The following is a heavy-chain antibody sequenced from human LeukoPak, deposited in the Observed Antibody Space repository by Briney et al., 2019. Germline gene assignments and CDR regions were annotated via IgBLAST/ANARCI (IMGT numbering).Heavy chain of an antibody. CDR1: GGSISSGDYY. V-gene: IGHV4-30-4*01. CDR2: IYYSGST. J-gene: IGHJ5*02. D-gene: IGHD6-19*01. CDR3: ARVINTGWRQNDR. Sequence: PSQTLSLTCTVSGGSISSGDYYWSWIRQPPGKGLEWIGYIYYSGSTNYNPSFKSRVTISVDTSKNHFPLKLTSVTAADTAVYYCARVINTGWRQNDRWGQGTLVTVSS.